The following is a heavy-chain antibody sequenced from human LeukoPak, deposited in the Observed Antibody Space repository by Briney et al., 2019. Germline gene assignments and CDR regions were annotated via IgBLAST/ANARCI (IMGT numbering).Heavy chain of an antibody. V-gene: IGHV4-30-2*01. D-gene: IGHD5-24*01. CDR3: ARGGAEMATNYFDY. CDR1: GGSISGGGYS. Sequence: SETLSLTCAVSGGSISGGGYSWSWIRQPPGKGLEWIGYIYHSGSTYYNPSLKSRVTISVDRSKNQFSLKLSSVTAADTAVYYCARGGAEMATNYFDYWGQGTLVTVSS. J-gene: IGHJ4*02. CDR2: IYHSGST.